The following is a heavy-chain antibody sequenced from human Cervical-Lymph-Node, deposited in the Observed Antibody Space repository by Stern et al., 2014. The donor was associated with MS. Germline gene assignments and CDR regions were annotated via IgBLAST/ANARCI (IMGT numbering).Heavy chain of an antibody. Sequence: VQLVESGAEVKKPGASVKVSCKTSGYTFSSYGITWVRQAPGQGPEWMGWISGHNGNTNFAERFQGRLPMTTDTSTRTAYMELRSLRYDDTAVYFCARDPGGYFYGMDVWGQGTTVTVSS. CDR3: ARDPGGYFYGMDV. CDR1: GYTFSSYG. V-gene: IGHV1-18*01. J-gene: IGHJ6*02. CDR2: ISGHNGNT. D-gene: IGHD3-10*01.